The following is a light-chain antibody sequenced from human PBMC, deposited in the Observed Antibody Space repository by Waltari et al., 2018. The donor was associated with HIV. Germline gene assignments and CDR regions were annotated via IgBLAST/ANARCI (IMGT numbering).Light chain of an antibody. CDR3: QQYYGDIWT. CDR1: QSVFYKSNNKNH. J-gene: IGKJ1*01. CDR2: WAS. V-gene: IGKV4-1*01. Sequence: DIVMNQSPDSLPVSLGERATITCKSSQSVFYKSNNKNHLAWYQHKAGQPPKLLIYWASVRESGVPERFSGSGSGTDFTLTISSLQAEDVAVYYCQQYYGDIWTFGQGTKVEIK.